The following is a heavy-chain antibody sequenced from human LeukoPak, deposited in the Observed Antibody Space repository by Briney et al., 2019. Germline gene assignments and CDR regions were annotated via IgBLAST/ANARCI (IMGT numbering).Heavy chain of an antibody. V-gene: IGHV3-21*01. D-gene: IGHD3-10*01. Sequence: GGSLRLSCAASGFTFSSYSMNWVRQAPGKGLEWVSSITSSSRYTFYADSVKGRFTISRDNSKNTLYLQMNSLRAEDTAVYYCAKGGTMVRSYMDVWGKGTTVTISS. CDR2: ITSSSRYT. CDR1: GFTFSSYS. CDR3: AKGGTMVRSYMDV. J-gene: IGHJ6*03.